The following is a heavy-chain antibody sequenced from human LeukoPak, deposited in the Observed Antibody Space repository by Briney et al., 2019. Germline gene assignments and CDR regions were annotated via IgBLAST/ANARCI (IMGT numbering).Heavy chain of an antibody. V-gene: IGHV1-46*01. J-gene: IGHJ4*02. CDR1: GYSFSTYY. CDR3: ARGQYVGSSRFHYFDY. CDR2: INPSGGST. D-gene: IGHD6-13*01. Sequence: ASVKVSCKASGYSFSTYYTHWVRQAPGQGLEWMGLINPSGGSTSYAQIFQGRVTVTRDTPTNTVYMELSSLTSEDTAVYYCARGQYVGSSRFHYFDYWGQGTLVTVSS.